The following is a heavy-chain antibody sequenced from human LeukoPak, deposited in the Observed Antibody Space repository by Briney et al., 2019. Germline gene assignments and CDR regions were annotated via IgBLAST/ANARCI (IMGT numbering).Heavy chain of an antibody. CDR1: GFTFNKYA. V-gene: IGHV3-23*01. J-gene: IGHJ4*02. D-gene: IGHD3-16*01. CDR2: ISDSGGST. CDR3: AKAWWSSHLGLDC. Sequence: GGSLRLSCAASGFTFNKYAMSWVRQAPGKGLEWVSGISDSGGSTYYAGSVKGRFIISRDNSKNTLYLQMNSLRAEDTALYYCAKAWWSSHLGLDCWGQGTLVTVSS.